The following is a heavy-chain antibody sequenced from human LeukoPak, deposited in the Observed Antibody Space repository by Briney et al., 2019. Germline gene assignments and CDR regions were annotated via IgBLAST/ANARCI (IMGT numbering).Heavy chain of an antibody. J-gene: IGHJ4*02. CDR1: GGSFSGYY. D-gene: IGHD6-13*01. Sequence: SETLSLTCAVYGGSFSGYYWSWIRQPPGRGLEWIGEINHSGSTNYNPSLKSRGTISVDTSKNQFSLKLSSATAADTAVYYCATLAYSSSLGPFDYWGQGTLVTVSS. V-gene: IGHV4-34*01. CDR3: ATLAYSSSLGPFDY. CDR2: INHSGST.